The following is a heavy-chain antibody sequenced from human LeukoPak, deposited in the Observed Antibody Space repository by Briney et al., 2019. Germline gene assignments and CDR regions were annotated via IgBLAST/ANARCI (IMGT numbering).Heavy chain of an antibody. D-gene: IGHD1-14*01. CDR3: ASYVRPEAFDI. V-gene: IGHV4-59*12. J-gene: IGHJ3*02. Sequence: SETLSLTCTVSGGSISSYYRSWIRQPPGKGLEWIGYIYYSGSTNYNPSLKSRVTISVDTSKNQFSLKLSSVTAADTAVYYCASYVRPEAFDIWGQGTMVTVSS. CDR1: GGSISSYY. CDR2: IYYSGST.